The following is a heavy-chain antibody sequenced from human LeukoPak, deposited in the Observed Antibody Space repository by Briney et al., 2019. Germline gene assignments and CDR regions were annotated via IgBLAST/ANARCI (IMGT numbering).Heavy chain of an antibody. CDR1: GFTFDDYA. D-gene: IGHD3-9*01. Sequence: QTGGSLRLSCAVSGFTFDDYAMHWVRQAPGKGLEWVSGINWNSGSMGYADSVKGRFTISRDNAKNSLYLQMNSLRAEDTALYYCAKDLAEDILTGFYLDAFDIWGQGTMVTVSS. CDR3: AKDLAEDILTGFYLDAFDI. CDR2: INWNSGSM. J-gene: IGHJ3*02. V-gene: IGHV3-9*01.